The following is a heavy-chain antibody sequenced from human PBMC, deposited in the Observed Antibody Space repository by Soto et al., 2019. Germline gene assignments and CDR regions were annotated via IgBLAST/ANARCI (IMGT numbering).Heavy chain of an antibody. D-gene: IGHD5-12*01. CDR1: GFTFSNAW. CDR3: TTLDIVATIGGGEDY. V-gene: IGHV3-15*07. CDR2: IKSKTDGGTT. Sequence: EVQLVESGGGLVKPGGSLRLSCAASGFTFSNAWMNWVRQAPGKGLEWVGRIKSKTDGGTTDYAAHVKGRFTISRDDSKNTLSLQMNSLKTEDTAVYYCTTLDIVATIGGGEDYWGQGTLVTVSS. J-gene: IGHJ4*02.